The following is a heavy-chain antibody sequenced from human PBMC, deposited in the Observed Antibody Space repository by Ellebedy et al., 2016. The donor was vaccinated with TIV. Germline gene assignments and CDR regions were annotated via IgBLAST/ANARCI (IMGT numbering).Heavy chain of an antibody. V-gene: IGHV3-21*01. CDR1: GFSLSSYS. CDR2: ISSSSSDI. D-gene: IGHD2-8*01. CDR3: ARNISQPGYWPNGVCDTRTIGAFDI. J-gene: IGHJ3*02. Sequence: PGGSLRLSCAASGFSLSSYSMNWVRQAPGKGLEWVSSISSSSSDIYYADSVKGRFTISRDNAKNSLYLQMNSLRAEDTAVYYCARNISQPGYWPNGVCDTRTIGAFDIWGQGTMVTVSS.